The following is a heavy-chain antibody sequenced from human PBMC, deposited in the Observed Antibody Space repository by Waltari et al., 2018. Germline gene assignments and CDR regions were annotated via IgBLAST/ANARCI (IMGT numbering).Heavy chain of an antibody. Sequence: QLQLQESGPGLVKPSGTLSLTCVLLADSMRGTSWWSWVRQSPDKGLEWIGQVHRSGRTNYKPSFASRAIVSLDTSMNQFSLRILSATAADTAVYYCARDLGRGLFLDSWGQGTLVTVSP. V-gene: IGHV4-4*02. D-gene: IGHD2-15*01. CDR1: ADSMRGTSW. CDR2: VHRSGRT. CDR3: ARDLGRGLFLDS. J-gene: IGHJ4*02.